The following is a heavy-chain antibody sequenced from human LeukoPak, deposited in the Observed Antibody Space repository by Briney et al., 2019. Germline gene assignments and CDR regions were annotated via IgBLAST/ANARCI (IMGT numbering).Heavy chain of an antibody. Sequence: ASVKVSCKASVYTFTNYGISWVRQAPGQGLEWMGWISAYNGNSEYAQKFQGRVSMTTDTSTSTAYMELRSLKSDDTALYYCARVEAYCTRTSCHDYWGLGTLVTVSS. V-gene: IGHV1-18*01. D-gene: IGHD2-2*01. J-gene: IGHJ4*02. CDR1: VYTFTNYG. CDR3: ARVEAYCTRTSCHDY. CDR2: ISAYNGNS.